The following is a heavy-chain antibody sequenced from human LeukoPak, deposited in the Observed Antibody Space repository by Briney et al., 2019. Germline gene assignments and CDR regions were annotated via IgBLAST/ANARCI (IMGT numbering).Heavy chain of an antibody. Sequence: PGGSLRLSCAASGFTFISYSMNWVRQAPGKGLEWVSSISSSSSSIYYADSVKGRFTISRDNAKNSLYLQMNSLRAEDTAMYYCERDRGYYDSGRYVPLDYWGQGTLVTVSS. J-gene: IGHJ4*02. CDR2: ISSSSSSI. CDR3: ERDRGYYDSGRYVPLDY. CDR1: GFTFISYS. V-gene: IGHV3-21*01. D-gene: IGHD3-10*01.